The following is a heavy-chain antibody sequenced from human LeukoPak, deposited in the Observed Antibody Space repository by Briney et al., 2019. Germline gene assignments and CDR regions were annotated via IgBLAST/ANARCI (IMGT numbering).Heavy chain of an antibody. CDR1: GFTFSSYG. CDR2: ISHDGSDK. V-gene: IGHV3-30*03. D-gene: IGHD2-15*01. J-gene: IGHJ4*02. Sequence: PGGSLRLSCVASGFTFSSYGMHWVRQAPGKGLEWVAVISHDGSDKYYADSVKGRFTISRDNSKGTVFLEMNSLSSEDTAIYYCATYIVVAPSAIYWGQGTLVTVSS. CDR3: ATYIVVAPSAIY.